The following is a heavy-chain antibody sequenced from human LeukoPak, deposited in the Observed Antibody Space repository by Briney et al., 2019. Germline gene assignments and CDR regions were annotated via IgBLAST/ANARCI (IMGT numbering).Heavy chain of an antibody. CDR1: GYTFTSYG. J-gene: IGHJ4*02. D-gene: IGHD1-26*01. V-gene: IGHV1-18*01. CDR3: ARSLGATVREYYFDY. CDR2: ISAYNGNT. Sequence: GAPVKVSCKASGYTFTSYGISWVRQAPGQGLEWMGWISAYNGNTNYAQKLQGRVTMTTDTSTSTAYMELRSLRSDDTAVYYCARSLGATVREYYFDYWGQGTLVTVSS.